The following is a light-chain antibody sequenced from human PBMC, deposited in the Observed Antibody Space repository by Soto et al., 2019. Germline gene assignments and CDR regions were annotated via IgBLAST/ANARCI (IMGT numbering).Light chain of an antibody. Sequence: SDPTQPPLASRSPGKSCTNSCTRPKNDIGGYTYVSWYQQLPGKAPKLMIYEVNKRPSGIPDRFSGSKSGNTASLTVSGLQPEDEAEYFCSSYSRSINYVFGTGTKVTVL. V-gene: IGLV2-8*01. J-gene: IGLJ1*01. CDR1: KNDIGGYTY. CDR2: EVN. CDR3: SSYSRSINYV.